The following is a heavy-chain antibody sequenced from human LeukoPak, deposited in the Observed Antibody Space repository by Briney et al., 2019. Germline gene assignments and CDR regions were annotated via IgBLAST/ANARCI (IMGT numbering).Heavy chain of an antibody. D-gene: IGHD3-10*01. CDR2: IYHSGST. CDR1: GYSISSGFY. Sequence: KASETLSLTCTVSGYSISSGFYWGWIRQPPGEGLEWIGSIYHSGSTHYNSSLKSRVTISVDTSKNQLSLKLSSVTAADTAVYYCARGGIWFGELYFNWFDPWGQGNLVTVSS. V-gene: IGHV4-38-2*02. J-gene: IGHJ5*02. CDR3: ARGGIWFGELYFNWFDP.